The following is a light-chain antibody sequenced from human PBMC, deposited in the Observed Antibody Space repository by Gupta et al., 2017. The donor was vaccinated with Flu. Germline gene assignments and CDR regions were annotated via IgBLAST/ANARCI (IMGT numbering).Light chain of an antibody. J-gene: IGLJ3*02. CDR1: KLGDKY. CDR3: QAWDSSTAEV. Sequence: YELTQPPSVSVSPGQTASITCSGDKLGDKYACWYQQKPGQSPVLGIYQDSKRPSGIPERFSGSNSGNTATLTISGTQAMDEADDDCQAWDSSTAEVFGGGTKLTVL. CDR2: QDS. V-gene: IGLV3-1*01.